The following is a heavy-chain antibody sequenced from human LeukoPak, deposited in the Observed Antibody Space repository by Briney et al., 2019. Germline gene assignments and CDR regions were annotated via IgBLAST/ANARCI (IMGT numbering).Heavy chain of an antibody. CDR1: GFTVSDNY. J-gene: IGHJ4*02. D-gene: IGHD3-22*01. V-gene: IGHV3-21*01. Sequence: GGSLRLSCAASGFTVSDNYMSWVRQAPGKGLEWVSSISSSSSYIYYADSVKGRFTISRDNAKNSLYLQMNSLRAEDTAVYYCARKLYYYDSSGYYIDYWGQGTLVTVSS. CDR2: ISSSSSYI. CDR3: ARKLYYYDSSGYYIDY.